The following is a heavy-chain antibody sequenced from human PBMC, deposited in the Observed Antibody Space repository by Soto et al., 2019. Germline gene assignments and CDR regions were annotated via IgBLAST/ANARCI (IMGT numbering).Heavy chain of an antibody. V-gene: IGHV4-59*01. D-gene: IGHD1-7*01. Sequence: WIRQPPGKGLEWIGYIYYSGSTNYNPSLKSRVTISVDTSKNQFSLKLSSVTAADTAVYYCARGNYEFGYWGQGTLVTVSS. J-gene: IGHJ4*02. CDR2: IYYSGST. CDR3: ARGNYEFGY.